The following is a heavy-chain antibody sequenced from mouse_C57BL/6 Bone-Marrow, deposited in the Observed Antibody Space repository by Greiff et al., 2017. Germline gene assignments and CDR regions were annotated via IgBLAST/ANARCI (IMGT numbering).Heavy chain of an antibody. CDR3: ARRDDGCWCFDV. D-gene: IGHD2-3*01. Sequence: VKLMESGAELVKPGASVKMSCKASGYTFTTYPIEWMKQNHGKSLEWIGNFHPYNDDTKYNEKFKGKATLTVEKSSSTVYLELSRLTSDDSAVYYCARRDDGCWCFDVWGTGTTVTVSS. CDR2: FHPYNDDT. V-gene: IGHV1-47*01. CDR1: GYTFTTYP. J-gene: IGHJ1*03.